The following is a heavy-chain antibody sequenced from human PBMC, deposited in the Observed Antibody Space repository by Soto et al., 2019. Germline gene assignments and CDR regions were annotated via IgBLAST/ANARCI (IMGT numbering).Heavy chain of an antibody. CDR3: ARGSSGWYYFDY. D-gene: IGHD6-19*01. Sequence: SETLSLTCAVYGGSFSGYYWSWIRQPPGKGLEWIGYIYYTGSTNYNPSLKSRVTISVDTSKNQFSLKLNSVTAADTAVYYCARGSSGWYYFDYWGQGALVTVSS. CDR1: GGSFSGYY. V-gene: IGHV4-59*01. J-gene: IGHJ4*02. CDR2: IYYTGST.